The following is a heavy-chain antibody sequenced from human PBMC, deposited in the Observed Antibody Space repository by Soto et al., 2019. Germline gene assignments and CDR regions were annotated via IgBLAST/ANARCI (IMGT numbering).Heavy chain of an antibody. CDR3: AKDSGP. Sequence: QVQLVESGGGVVQPGRSLRLSCAASGFTFSSYGMHWVRQAPGKGLEWVAVISYDGSNKYYADSVTGRFTISRDNSKNTLYLQMISLRAEDTAVYYCAKDSGPWGQGTLVTVSS. J-gene: IGHJ5*02. D-gene: IGHD2-15*01. V-gene: IGHV3-30*18. CDR2: ISYDGSNK. CDR1: GFTFSSYG.